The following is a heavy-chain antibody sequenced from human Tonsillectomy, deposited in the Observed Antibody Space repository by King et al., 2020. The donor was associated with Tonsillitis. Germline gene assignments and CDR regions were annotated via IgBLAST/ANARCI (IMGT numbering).Heavy chain of an antibody. J-gene: IGHJ4*02. Sequence: QLVQSGAEVKKPGASVKVSCKAPRYTFATYYVHWVRQAPGQGLEWMGMINPTFGSTTYSQKFQGKVTMTRDTSTNTIYMELSSLRSEDTAVYYCARDQGSVILIPAYWGQGTLVTVSS. CDR3: ARDQGSVILIPAY. CDR2: INPTFGST. D-gene: IGHD3-9*01. V-gene: IGHV1-46*01. CDR1: RYTFATYY.